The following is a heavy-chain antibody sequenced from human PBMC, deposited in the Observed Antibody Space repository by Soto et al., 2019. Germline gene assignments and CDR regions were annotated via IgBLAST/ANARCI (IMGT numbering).Heavy chain of an antibody. V-gene: IGHV3-49*04. CDR2: IRSKAYGGTT. CDR1: GFTFGDYA. J-gene: IGHJ6*02. D-gene: IGHD5-18*01. Sequence: PVGSVRLSCTASGFTFGDYAMSWVRQAPGKGLEWVGFIRSKAYGGTTEYAASVKGRFTISRDDSKSIAYLQMNSLKTEDTAVYYCTSSYSRRGYSYGLPDYYYGMDVWGQGTTVTVSS. CDR3: TSSYSRRGYSYGLPDYYYGMDV.